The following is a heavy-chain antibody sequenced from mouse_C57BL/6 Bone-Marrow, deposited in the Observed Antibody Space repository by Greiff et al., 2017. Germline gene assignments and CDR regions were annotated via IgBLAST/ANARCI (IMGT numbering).Heavy chain of an antibody. CDR2: IWSGGST. Sequence: VQLQQSGPGLVQPSQSLSITCTVSGFSLTSYGVHWVRQSPGKGLEWLGVIWSGGSTDYNAAFISRLSISKDNSKSQVFFKMNSLQADDTAIYYCASLYSNYGGVAYWGQGTLVTVSA. CDR3: ASLYSNYGGVAY. D-gene: IGHD2-5*01. V-gene: IGHV2-2*01. CDR1: GFSLTSYG. J-gene: IGHJ3*01.